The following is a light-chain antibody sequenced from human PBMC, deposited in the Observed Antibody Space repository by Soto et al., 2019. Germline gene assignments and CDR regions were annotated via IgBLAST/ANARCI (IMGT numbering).Light chain of an antibody. CDR2: EVS. J-gene: IGLJ1*01. CDR1: SSDVGGYNF. V-gene: IGLV2-8*01. CDR3: SSYAGGNIWYV. Sequence: QSALTQPPSASGSPGQSVTISCTGNSSDVGGYNFVSWYQQYPGKAPKLMIFEVSKRASGVPDRFSGSKSGNTASLTVSGLQAGDEAAYYCSSYAGGNIWYVFGTGTKVTVL.